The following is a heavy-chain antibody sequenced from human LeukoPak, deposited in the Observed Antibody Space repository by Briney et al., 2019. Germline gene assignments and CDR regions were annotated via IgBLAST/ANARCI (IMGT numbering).Heavy chain of an antibody. D-gene: IGHD3-22*01. Sequence: GGSLRLSCAASGFIFSNYAMSWVRQAPGKGLEWVSGLSSSGSSTYYADSVRGRFTISRENAKNSLYLQMNSLRAEDTAVYYCARLRRTSDSSGYYYYYDYWGQGTLVTVSS. CDR3: ARLRRTSDSSGYYYYYDY. CDR1: GFIFSNYA. CDR2: LSSSGSST. V-gene: IGHV3-21*01. J-gene: IGHJ4*02.